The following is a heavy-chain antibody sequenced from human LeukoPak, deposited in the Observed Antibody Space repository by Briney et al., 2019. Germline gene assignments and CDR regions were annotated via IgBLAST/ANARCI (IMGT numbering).Heavy chain of an antibody. D-gene: IGHD4-23*01. CDR1: GFTFSNYA. V-gene: IGHV3-23*01. Sequence: AGGSLRLSCAASGFTFSNYAMSWVRQAPGKGLEWVSTIYSGGNTYYAGSVKGRFTISRDNSKNTLYLQMNSLRAEDTGVYYRAKLGYGVNHCDFDYWGQGTLVTVSS. J-gene: IGHJ4*02. CDR2: IYSGGNT. CDR3: AKLGYGVNHCDFDY.